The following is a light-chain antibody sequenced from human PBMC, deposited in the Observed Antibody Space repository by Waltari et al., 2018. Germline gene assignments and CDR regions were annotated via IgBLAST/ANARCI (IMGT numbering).Light chain of an antibody. J-gene: IGKJ2*01. CDR2: KAF. CDR3: QQYHDYSA. V-gene: IGKV1-5*03. Sequence: DTQMTQSPSTLSASVGDRVTITCRASQSILTWLAWYNQKPGKAPRLLIYKAFNLESGVPGRFSGSASGTEFNLTISSLQPDDSATYYCQQYHDYSAFGQGTKLEIK. CDR1: QSILTW.